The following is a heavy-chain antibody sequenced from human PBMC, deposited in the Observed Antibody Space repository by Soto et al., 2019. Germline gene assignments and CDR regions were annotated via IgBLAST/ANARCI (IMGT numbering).Heavy chain of an antibody. Sequence: GGSLRLSCSASGFTFSNYAMHWVRQAPGKGLEYVSGISSNGVTTYYADSVKGRLTISRDNSKNTLYLQMSSLRPEDTAVYYCVKDRGSIQYREVLDYWGQGTLVTVSS. V-gene: IGHV3-64D*06. CDR2: ISSNGVTT. D-gene: IGHD3-10*01. CDR1: GFTFSNYA. CDR3: VKDRGSIQYREVLDY. J-gene: IGHJ4*02.